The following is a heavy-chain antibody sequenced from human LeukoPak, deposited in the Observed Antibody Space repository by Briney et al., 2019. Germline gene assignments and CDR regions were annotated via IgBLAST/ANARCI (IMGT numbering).Heavy chain of an antibody. J-gene: IGHJ5*02. CDR1: GYTFTGYY. CDR2: INPNSGGT. CDR3: ARAIAAAARGWFDP. V-gene: IGHV1-2*02. D-gene: IGHD6-13*01. Sequence: ASVKVSCKASGYTFTGYYMHWVRQAPGQGPEWMGWINPNSGGTNYAQKFQGRVTMTRDTSISTAYMELSRLRSDDTPVYYCARAIAAAARGWFDPWGQGTLVTVSS.